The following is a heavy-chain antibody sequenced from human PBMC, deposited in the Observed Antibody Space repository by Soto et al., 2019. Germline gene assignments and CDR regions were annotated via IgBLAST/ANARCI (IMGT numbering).Heavy chain of an antibody. CDR1: GFTFSSYA. CDR3: AKGYGDYGNYYYGMDV. CDR2: ISGSGGST. J-gene: IGHJ6*02. Sequence: PGGSLRLSCAASGFTFSSYAMSWVRQAPGKGLEWVSAISGSGGSTYYADSVKGRFTISRDNSKNTLYLQMNSLRAEDTAVYYCAKGYGDYGNYYYGMDVWGQGTTVTVSS. V-gene: IGHV3-23*01. D-gene: IGHD4-17*01.